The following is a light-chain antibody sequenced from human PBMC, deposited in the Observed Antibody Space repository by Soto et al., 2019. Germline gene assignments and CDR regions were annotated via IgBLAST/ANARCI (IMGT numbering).Light chain of an antibody. CDR2: DAS. Sequence: EIVLTQSPATLSLSPGERATLSCRASQSVSSYLAWYQQKPGQAPRLLIYDASNRATGIPARFSGSGSGTDFTLTISSLEPEDFAVYYCQQRSNLPPTFGQGTRREIK. J-gene: IGKJ5*01. V-gene: IGKV3-11*01. CDR3: QQRSNLPPT. CDR1: QSVSSY.